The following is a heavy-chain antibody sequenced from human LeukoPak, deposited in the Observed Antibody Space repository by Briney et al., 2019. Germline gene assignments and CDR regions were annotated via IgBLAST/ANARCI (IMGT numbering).Heavy chain of an antibody. D-gene: IGHD3-22*01. V-gene: IGHV4-4*07. CDR2: IYTSGST. CDR1: GGSISSYY. CDR3: ARSNYDSSGYYHFDY. Sequence: PSETLSLTCTVSGGSISSYYWSRIRQPAGKGLEWIGRIYTSGSTNYNPSLKSRVTMSVDTSKNQFSLKLSSVTATDTAVYYCARSNYDSSGYYHFDYWGQGTLVTVSS. J-gene: IGHJ4*02.